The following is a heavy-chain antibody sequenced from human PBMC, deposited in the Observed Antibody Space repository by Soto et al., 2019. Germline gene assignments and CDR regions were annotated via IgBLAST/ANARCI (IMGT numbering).Heavy chain of an antibody. Sequence: ASVKVSCKASGYTFTSYYMHGVRQAPGQGLEWMGIINPSGGSTSYAQKFQGRVTMTRDTSTSTVYMELSSLRSEDTAVYYCAVGIAARQLYYYGMDVWGQGTTVTVSS. CDR3: AVGIAARQLYYYGMDV. V-gene: IGHV1-46*01. D-gene: IGHD6-6*01. CDR2: INPSGGST. CDR1: GYTFTSYY. J-gene: IGHJ6*02.